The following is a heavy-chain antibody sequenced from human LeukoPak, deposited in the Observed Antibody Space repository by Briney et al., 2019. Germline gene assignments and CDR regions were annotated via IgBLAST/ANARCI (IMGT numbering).Heavy chain of an antibody. CDR1: GGSISSGGYY. V-gene: IGHV4-31*03. D-gene: IGHD1-26*01. Sequence: SETPSLTCTVSGGSISSGGYYWSWIRQHPGKGLEWIGYIYYSGSTYYNPSLKSRVTISVDTSKNQFSLKLSSVTAADTAVYYCARVTRELWFDPWGQGTLVTVSS. J-gene: IGHJ5*02. CDR3: ARVTRELWFDP. CDR2: IYYSGST.